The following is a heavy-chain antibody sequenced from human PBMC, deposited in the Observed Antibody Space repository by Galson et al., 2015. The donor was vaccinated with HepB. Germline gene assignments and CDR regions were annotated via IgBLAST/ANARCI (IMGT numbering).Heavy chain of an antibody. CDR1: GDSVSSNSPT. CDR2: TYYRSKWCN. V-gene: IGHV6-1*01. CDR3: TRHVRGGAFDI. Sequence: CAISGDSVSSNSPTWNWIRQSPSRGLEWLGGTYYRSKWCNDYAVSVKGRITINPDTSKNQFSLQLNSVTPEDTAVYYCTRHVRGGAFDIWGQGTVVTVSS. J-gene: IGHJ3*02. D-gene: IGHD1-26*01.